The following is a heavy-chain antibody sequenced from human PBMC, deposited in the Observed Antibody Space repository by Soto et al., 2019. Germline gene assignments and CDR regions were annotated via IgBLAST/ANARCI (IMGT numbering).Heavy chain of an antibody. CDR2: INPNSGGA. Sequence: QVQLGQSGAEVKKPGASVKVSCKASGDTVIGYYIHWVRQAHGQGLEWMGWINPNSGGAKYSQKFQAWVTMTSDTSISTAYMELSRLKSDDTAVYYCARSGGGYDLGDYWGQGTLVTVSS. J-gene: IGHJ4*02. CDR1: GDTVIGYY. V-gene: IGHV1-2*04. CDR3: ARSGGGYDLGDY. D-gene: IGHD5-12*01.